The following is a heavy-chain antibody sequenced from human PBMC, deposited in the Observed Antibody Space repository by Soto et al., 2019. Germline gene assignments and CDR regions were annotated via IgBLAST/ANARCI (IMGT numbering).Heavy chain of an antibody. CDR2: IFSSDEK. V-gene: IGHV2-26*01. CDR3: ARAVDRAISDIWFDP. J-gene: IGHJ5*02. Sequence: SGPTLVNPTETLTLTCTVSGFSLSNAGMGVSWIRQPPGNALEWLAHIFSSDEKSYRTSLETRLTVSKDTSKSQVVLTMTNMDPLDTATYYCARAVDRAISDIWFDPWGQGTQVTVSS. CDR1: GFSLSNAGMG. D-gene: IGHD5-18*01.